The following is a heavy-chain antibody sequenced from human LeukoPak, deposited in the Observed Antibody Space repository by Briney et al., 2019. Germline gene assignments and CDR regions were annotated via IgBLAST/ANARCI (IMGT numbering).Heavy chain of an antibody. D-gene: IGHD2-21*02. J-gene: IGHJ3*02. CDR2: IYHRGST. CDR1: GYPISSGYY. Sequence: SETLSLTCTVSGYPISSGYYWGWIRQPPGKGLEWIGGIYHRGSTYYNPSLKSRVTISVDTSKNQFSLKLNSVTAADTAVYYCARYRNCGSDCCDAFDIWGQGTMVTVSS. CDR3: ARYRNCGSDCCDAFDI. V-gene: IGHV4-38-2*02.